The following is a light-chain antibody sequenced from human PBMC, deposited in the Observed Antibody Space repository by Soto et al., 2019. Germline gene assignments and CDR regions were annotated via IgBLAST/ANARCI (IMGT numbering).Light chain of an antibody. CDR1: SSTVGGFNV. J-gene: IGLJ1*01. CDR3: SSYTSNSLYV. V-gene: IGLV2-14*02. CDR2: EGI. Sequence: QSVLTQPASVSGSPGQSITISCTGTSSTVGGFNVVSWYQQHPGKAPKVIIYEGIKRPSGVSNRFSGSNSGSTASLTISGLQAEDEADYFCSSYTSNSLYVFGTGTKVTVL.